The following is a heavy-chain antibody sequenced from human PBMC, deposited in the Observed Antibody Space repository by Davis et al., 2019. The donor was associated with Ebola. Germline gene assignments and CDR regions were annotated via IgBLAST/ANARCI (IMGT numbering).Heavy chain of an antibody. Sequence: PSETLSLTCTVSGGSISSYYWSWIRQPPGKGLEWIGYIYYSGSTNYNPSLKSRVTISVDTSKNQFSLKLSSVTAADTAVYYCARREGNISGWFDPWGQGTLVTVSS. J-gene: IGHJ5*02. V-gene: IGHV4-59*08. CDR3: ARREGNISGWFDP. CDR2: IYYSGST. D-gene: IGHD1-26*01. CDR1: GGSISSYY.